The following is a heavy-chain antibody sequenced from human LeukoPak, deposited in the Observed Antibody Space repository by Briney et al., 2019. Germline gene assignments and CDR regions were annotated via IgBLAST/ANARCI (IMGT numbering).Heavy chain of an antibody. CDR3: AKDQSTYESTGYRYFKY. J-gene: IGHJ4*02. Sequence: GGSLRLSCAASGFTFSSSGMHWVRQAPGKGLEWVAFIRYDGRNKYYADSVKGRFTISRDNSENTLYLQMNSLRAEDAAIYYCAKDQSTYESTGYRYFKYWGQRILVTVS. D-gene: IGHD3-22*01. V-gene: IGHV3-30*02. CDR1: GFTFSSSG. CDR2: IRYDGRNK.